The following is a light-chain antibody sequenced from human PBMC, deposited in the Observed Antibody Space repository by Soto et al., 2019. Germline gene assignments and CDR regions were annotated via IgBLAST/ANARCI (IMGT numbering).Light chain of an antibody. CDR1: SSVVGGYKY. CDR3: CSFAGSYTYV. J-gene: IGLJ1*01. Sequence: QSALTQPRSVSGSPGQSVTIACTGTSSVVGGYKYVSWYQQLPGKAPTVMIYDVNERPSGVPDRFSGSKSGNTASLAISGLQAEDEADYYCCSFAGSYTYVFGTGTKVTVL. CDR2: DVN. V-gene: IGLV2-11*01.